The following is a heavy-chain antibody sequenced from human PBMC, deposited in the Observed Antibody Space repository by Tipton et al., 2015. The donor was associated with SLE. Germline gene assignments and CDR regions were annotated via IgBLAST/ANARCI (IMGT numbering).Heavy chain of an antibody. D-gene: IGHD5-18*01. V-gene: IGHV4-59*01. CDR2: IYYSGST. CDR3: ARDGEYSYGYGAFDI. J-gene: IGHJ3*02. CDR1: GGSISSYY. Sequence: LRLSCTVSGGSISSYYWSWIRQPPGKGLEWIGYIYYSGSTNYNPSLKSRVTISVDTSKNQFSLKLSSVTAADTAVYYCARDGEYSYGYGAFDIWGQGTMVTVSS.